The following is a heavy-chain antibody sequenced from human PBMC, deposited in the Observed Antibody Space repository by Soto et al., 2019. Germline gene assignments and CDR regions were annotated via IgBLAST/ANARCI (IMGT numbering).Heavy chain of an antibody. CDR3: ARDGPPTDY. CDR1: GYTLSSYH. CDR2: ISAYNGNT. J-gene: IGHJ4*02. Sequence: QVQLVQSGAEVKKPGASVKVSCKASGYTLSSYHISWVRQAPGQGLEWMGWISAYNGNTNYAQKLQGRVTMTTDTSTSKANIELRSLSSDDTAMYYCARDGPPTDYWGQGTLVTVSS. V-gene: IGHV1-18*01.